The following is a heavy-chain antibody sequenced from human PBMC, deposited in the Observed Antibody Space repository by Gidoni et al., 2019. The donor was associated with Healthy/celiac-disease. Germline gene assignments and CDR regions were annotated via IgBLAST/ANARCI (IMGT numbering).Heavy chain of an antibody. D-gene: IGHD2-2*01. CDR1: GFPFSSDW. CDR3: ARDPTPSTSVGDY. Sequence: DVQLVESGGGLVQPGGSMRLSCSASGFPFSSDWMHWVRQAPGKGLVWVSRINREGSSTSYADSVKGRFTISRDNAKNTLYLQMNSLRAEDTAVYYCARDPTPSTSVGDYWGQGTLVTVSS. J-gene: IGHJ4*02. V-gene: IGHV3-74*01. CDR2: INREGSST.